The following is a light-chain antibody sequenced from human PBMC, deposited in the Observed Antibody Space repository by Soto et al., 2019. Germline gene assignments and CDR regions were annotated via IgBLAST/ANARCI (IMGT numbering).Light chain of an antibody. V-gene: IGLV2-14*01. Sequence: QSALTQPASVSGSPGQSITISCTGTSSDVGGYNSVSWYQQHPGKAPKLMIYEVTNRPSGVSNRFSGSKSGNTASLTISGRQSEDEAGYYCSSYASSTTVVVFGGGTKLTVL. CDR3: SSYASSTTVVV. J-gene: IGLJ2*01. CDR1: SSDVGGYNS. CDR2: EVT.